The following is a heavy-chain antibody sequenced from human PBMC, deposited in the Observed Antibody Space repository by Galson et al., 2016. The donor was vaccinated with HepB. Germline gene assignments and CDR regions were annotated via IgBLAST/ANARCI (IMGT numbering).Heavy chain of an antibody. CDR1: KFTFSDYY. V-gene: IGHV3-11*04. J-gene: IGHJ6*02. Sequence: SLRLSCAASKFTFSDYYMTCIRQAPGKGLEWVSSISSSGSTRYSADSVKGRFTISRDNAKNSLYLQMNSLRAEYTSVYYCASLLTIFARGYYGMDVWGQGTTVTVSS. D-gene: IGHD3-3*01. CDR2: ISSSGSTR. CDR3: ASLLTIFARGYYGMDV.